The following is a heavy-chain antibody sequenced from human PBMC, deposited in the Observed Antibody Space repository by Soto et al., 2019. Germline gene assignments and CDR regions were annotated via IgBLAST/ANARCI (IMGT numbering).Heavy chain of an antibody. CDR1: GGSISSGDYY. CDR3: ARMLVDTAMVIHYYYGMDV. CDR2: IYYSGST. Sequence: SETLSLTCTVSGGSISSGDYYWSWIRQPPGKGLEWIGYIYYSGSTYYNPSLKSRVTISVDTSKNQFSLKLSSVTAADTAVYYCARMLVDTAMVIHYYYGMDVWGQGTTVTVSS. D-gene: IGHD5-18*01. V-gene: IGHV4-30-4*01. J-gene: IGHJ6*02.